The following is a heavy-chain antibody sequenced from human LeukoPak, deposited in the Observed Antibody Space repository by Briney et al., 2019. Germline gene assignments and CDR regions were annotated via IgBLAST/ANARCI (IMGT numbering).Heavy chain of an antibody. D-gene: IGHD3-16*01. Sequence: GGSLRLSCTASGFTFGDYAMSWVRQAPGKGLEWVGFIRSKAYGGTTEYAASVKGRFTISRDDSKSIAYLQMNSLKTEDTAVYYCTRGPSSMILYYMDVWGKGTTVTVSS. CDR1: GFTFGDYA. CDR3: TRGPSSMILYYMDV. J-gene: IGHJ6*03. V-gene: IGHV3-49*04. CDR2: IRSKAYGGTT.